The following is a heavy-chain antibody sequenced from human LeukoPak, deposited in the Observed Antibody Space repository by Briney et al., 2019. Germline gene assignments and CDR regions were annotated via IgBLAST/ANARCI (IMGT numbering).Heavy chain of an antibody. V-gene: IGHV1-69*05. J-gene: IGHJ4*02. CDR1: GGTFSSYA. Sequence: ASVKVSCKASGGTFSSYAISWVRQAPGRGLEWMGGIISIFGTANYAQKFQGRVTITTDESTSTAYMELSSLRSEDTAVYYCARESPSYGDTYYFDYWGQGTLVTVSS. CDR2: IISIFGTA. CDR3: ARESPSYGDTYYFDY. D-gene: IGHD4-17*01.